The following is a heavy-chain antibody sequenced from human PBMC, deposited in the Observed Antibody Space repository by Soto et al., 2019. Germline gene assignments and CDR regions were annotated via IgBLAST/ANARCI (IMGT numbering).Heavy chain of an antibody. CDR2: IIPIFDTA. CDR1: GGTFSSYS. V-gene: IGHV1-69*13. Sequence: SVKVACKASGGTFSSYSISWVRQAPGQGLEWMGGIIPIFDTANYAQKFQGRVTITADESTSTAYMELSSLRSEDTAVYYCARHDCISSSCYYYYYYGMDVWGQGTTVTVSS. J-gene: IGHJ6*02. CDR3: ARHDCISSSCYYYYYYGMDV. D-gene: IGHD2-15*01.